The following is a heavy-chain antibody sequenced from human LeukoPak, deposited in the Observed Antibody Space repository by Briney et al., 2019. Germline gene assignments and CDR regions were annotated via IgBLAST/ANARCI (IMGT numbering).Heavy chain of an antibody. D-gene: IGHD1-26*01. CDR1: GFTFSSYG. CDR2: ISYDGSNK. Sequence: GRSLRLSCAASGFTFSSYGMHWVRQAPGKGLEWVAVISYDGSNKYYADSVKGRFTISRDNSKSTLYLQMNSLRAEDTAVYYCAKDSGSYLAQYYFDYWGQGTLATVSS. V-gene: IGHV3-30*18. J-gene: IGHJ4*02. CDR3: AKDSGSYLAQYYFDY.